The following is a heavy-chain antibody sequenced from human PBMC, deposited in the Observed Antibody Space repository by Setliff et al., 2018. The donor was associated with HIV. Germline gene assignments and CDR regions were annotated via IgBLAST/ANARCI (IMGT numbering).Heavy chain of an antibody. CDR3: ASAYCSSTGCYVRWGNGMDV. CDR1: GDTFSNYA. V-gene: IGHV1-69*05. Sequence: SVKVSCKASGDTFSNYAISWVRQAPGQGLEWMGGIIPIFGTASHAQKFQGRVTITTDESTSTAYMELSSLRFEDTAMYYCASAYCSSTGCYVRWGNGMDVWGQGTTVTAP. CDR2: IIPIFGTA. J-gene: IGHJ6*02. D-gene: IGHD2-2*01.